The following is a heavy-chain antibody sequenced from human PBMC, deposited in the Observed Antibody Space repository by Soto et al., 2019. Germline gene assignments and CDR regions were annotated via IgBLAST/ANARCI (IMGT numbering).Heavy chain of an antibody. J-gene: IGHJ4*02. D-gene: IGHD3-22*01. CDR3: ARVPRYDTWYFDY. Sequence: QVQLVESGGGVVQPGNSLRLSCAASGFSVSNNVVHWVRQVPGKGLEWVAVLWYDGTAEYYADSVKGRFTISRDNYQNTMYLQMDRLRVEDTAIYYCARVPRYDTWYFDYWGQGTLAAVSS. CDR1: GFSVSNNV. CDR2: LWYDGTAE. V-gene: IGHV3-33*01.